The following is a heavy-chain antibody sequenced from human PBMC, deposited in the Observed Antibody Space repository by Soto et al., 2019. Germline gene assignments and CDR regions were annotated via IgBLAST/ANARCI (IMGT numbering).Heavy chain of an antibody. Sequence: PSGTLSLSCVVSGDSISSSSDYGVWIRQPPGKGLEWIGSIYYSGTTYYNPSLESRVTISIDTSKNQFSLKVSSLTAADTAVYYCAKTGPYDILTYWYFDLWGRGTLVTVSS. V-gene: IGHV4-39*01. D-gene: IGHD3-9*01. CDR1: GDSISSSSDY. CDR3: AKTGPYDILTYWYFDL. J-gene: IGHJ2*01. CDR2: IYYSGTT.